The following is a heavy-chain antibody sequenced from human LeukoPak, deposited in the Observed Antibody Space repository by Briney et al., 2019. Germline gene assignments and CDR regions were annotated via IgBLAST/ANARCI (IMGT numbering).Heavy chain of an antibody. CDR3: ARVVGSSWCPLIYFDY. CDR1: GGTFSSYA. CDR2: IIPIFGTA. V-gene: IGHV1-69*01. J-gene: IGHJ4*02. Sequence: SVKVSCKASGGTFSSYAISWVRQAPGQGLEWMGGIIPIFGTANYAQRFQGRVTITADESTSTAYMELSSLRSEDTAVYYCARVVGSSWCPLIYFDYWGQGTLVTVSS. D-gene: IGHD6-13*01.